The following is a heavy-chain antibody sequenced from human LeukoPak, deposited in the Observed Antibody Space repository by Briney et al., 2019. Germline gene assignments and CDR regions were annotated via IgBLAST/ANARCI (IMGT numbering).Heavy chain of an antibody. Sequence: GASVKVSCKASGYTFTSYGISWVRQAPGQGLEWMGWISAYNGNTNYAQKLQGRVTMTTDTSTSTAYMELRSLRSDDTAVYYCAREVGEQWLVVGAFDIWGQGTMVTVSS. CDR3: AREVGEQWLVVGAFDI. D-gene: IGHD6-19*01. CDR2: ISAYNGNT. V-gene: IGHV1-18*01. J-gene: IGHJ3*02. CDR1: GYTFTSYG.